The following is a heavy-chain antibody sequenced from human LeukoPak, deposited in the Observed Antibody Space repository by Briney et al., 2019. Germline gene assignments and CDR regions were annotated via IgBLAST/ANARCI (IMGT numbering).Heavy chain of an antibody. CDR1: GFTFSSYG. CDR3: AKGSSDYYGSGSLDY. J-gene: IGHJ4*02. CDR2: ISYDGSSK. V-gene: IGHV3-30*18. D-gene: IGHD3-10*01. Sequence: GRSLRLSCAASGFTFSSYGMHWVRQAPGKGLEWVAVISYDGSSKYYADSVKGRFTISRDNSKNTLYLQMNSLRAEDTAVYYCAKGSSDYYGSGSLDYWGQGTLVTVSS.